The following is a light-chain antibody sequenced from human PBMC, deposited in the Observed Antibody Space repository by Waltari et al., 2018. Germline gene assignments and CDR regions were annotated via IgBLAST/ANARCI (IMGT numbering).Light chain of an antibody. Sequence: EIVLTQSPATLSLSPGARATLSCRASQSVRNYLAWYQQKPGPAPRLLISDIYNRATGIPARFTGSGSGTDFTLTISSLEPEDFAVYYCQHRTNWPLTFGPGTRVDLK. V-gene: IGKV3-11*01. CDR1: QSVRNY. CDR2: DIY. CDR3: QHRTNWPLT. J-gene: IGKJ3*01.